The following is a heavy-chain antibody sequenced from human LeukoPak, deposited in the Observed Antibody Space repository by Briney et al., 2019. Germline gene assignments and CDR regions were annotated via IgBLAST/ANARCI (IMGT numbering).Heavy chain of an antibody. D-gene: IGHD3-10*01. CDR3: ARFYGSGSYSVDY. CDR1: GYTFTSYY. V-gene: IGHV1-46*01. J-gene: IGHJ4*02. Sequence: GASVKVSCKASGYTFTSYYMHWVRQAPGQGLEWMGIINPSGGSTSYAQKFQGRVTMTTDTSTSTAYMELRSLRSDDTAVYYCARFYGSGSYSVDYWGQGTLVTVSS. CDR2: INPSGGST.